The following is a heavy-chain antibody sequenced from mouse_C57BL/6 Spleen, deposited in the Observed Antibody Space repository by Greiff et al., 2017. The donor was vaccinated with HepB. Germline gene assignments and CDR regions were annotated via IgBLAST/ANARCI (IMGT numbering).Heavy chain of an antibody. J-gene: IGHJ1*03. CDR3: AMHYGSSYGGYFDV. V-gene: IGHV1-55*01. Sequence: QVQLKQPGAELVKPGASVKMSCKASGYTFTSYWITWVKQRPGQGLEWIGDIYPGSGSTNYNEKFKSKATLTVDTSSSTAYMQLSSLTSEDSAVYYCAMHYGSSYGGYFDVWGTGTTVTVSS. CDR1: GYTFTSYW. CDR2: IYPGSGST. D-gene: IGHD1-1*01.